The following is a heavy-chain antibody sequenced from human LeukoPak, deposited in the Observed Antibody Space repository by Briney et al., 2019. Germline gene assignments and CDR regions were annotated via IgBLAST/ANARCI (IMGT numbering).Heavy chain of an antibody. D-gene: IGHD2-2*01. J-gene: IGHJ4*02. V-gene: IGHV4-34*01. Sequence: SETLSLTCAVYGGSFSGHYWTWIRQAPGKGLEWIGESTHTGSTNYNPSLKSRVTISVDTSKNQFSLKLTSVSAADTAVYHCARGRTGAAALDFWGPGTLVTISS. CDR2: STHTGST. CDR3: ARGRTGAAALDF. CDR1: GGSFSGHY.